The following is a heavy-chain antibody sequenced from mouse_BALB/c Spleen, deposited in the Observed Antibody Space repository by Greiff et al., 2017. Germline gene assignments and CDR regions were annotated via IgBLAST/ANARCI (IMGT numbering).Heavy chain of an antibody. CDR3: VRVYYYGSFDY. CDR1: GFTFNTYA. D-gene: IGHD1-1*01. CDR2: IRSKSNNYAT. V-gene: IGHV10-1*02. Sequence: EVKLMESGGGLVQPKGSLKLSCAASGFTFNTYAMNWVRQAPGKGLEWVARIRSKSNNYATYYADSVKDRFTISRDDSQSMLYLQMNNLKTEDTAMYYCVRVYYYGSFDYWGQGTTLTVSA. J-gene: IGHJ2*01.